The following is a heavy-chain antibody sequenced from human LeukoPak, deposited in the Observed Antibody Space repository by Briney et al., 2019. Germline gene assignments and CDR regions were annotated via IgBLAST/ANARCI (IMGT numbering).Heavy chain of an antibody. V-gene: IGHV4-34*01. CDR3: ARGKRGWELHPYSNWFDP. Sequence: SETLSLTCAVYGGSFSGYYWSWIRQPPGKGLEWIGEINHSGSTNYNPSLKSRVTISVDTSKNQFSLKLSSVTAADTAVYYCARGKRGWELHPYSNWFDPWGQGTLVTVSS. CDR2: INHSGST. D-gene: IGHD1-26*01. J-gene: IGHJ5*02. CDR1: GGSFSGYY.